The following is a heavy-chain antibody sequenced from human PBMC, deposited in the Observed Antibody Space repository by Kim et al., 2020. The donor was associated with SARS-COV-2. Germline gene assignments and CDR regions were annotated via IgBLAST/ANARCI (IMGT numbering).Heavy chain of an antibody. J-gene: IGHJ4*02. V-gene: IGHV1-3*01. CDR3: AREGGGGGPSWQGFGY. CDR2: INAGNGNT. CDR1: GYTFTNYA. Sequence: ASVKVSCKASGYTFTNYAMHWVRQAPGQRLEWMGWINAGNGNTRYSQDFQGRVTITRDTTATTAYMELSSLRSEDTAIYYCAREGGGGGPSWQGFGYWGQGTLVTVSS. D-gene: IGHD2-15*01.